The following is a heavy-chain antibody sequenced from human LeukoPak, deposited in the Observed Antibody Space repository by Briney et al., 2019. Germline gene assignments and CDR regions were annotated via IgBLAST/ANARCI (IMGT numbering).Heavy chain of an antibody. D-gene: IGHD6-19*01. Sequence: GGSLRLSCAASGFTFSSYSMNWVRQAPGKGLKWVSSISSSSSYIYYADSVKGRFTISRDNAKNSLYLQMNSLRAEDTAVYYCSGYSSGWTYYFDYWGQGTLVTVSS. J-gene: IGHJ4*02. CDR1: GFTFSSYS. CDR3: SGYSSGWTYYFDY. V-gene: IGHV3-21*01. CDR2: ISSSSSYI.